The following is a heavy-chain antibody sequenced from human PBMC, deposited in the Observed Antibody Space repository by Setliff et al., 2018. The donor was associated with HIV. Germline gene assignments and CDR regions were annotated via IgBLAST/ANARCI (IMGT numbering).Heavy chain of an antibody. CDR3: ARDPKCYYKYFQY. Sequence: PSETLSLTCGVSGYSLTSGYYWGWIRQPPGKGLEWIGSIHDSGRTYYNPSLKSRVTISVDTSKNQFSLKLSSVTAADTAVYYCARDPKCYYKYFQYWGPGTLVTVSS. CDR1: GYSLTSGYY. V-gene: IGHV4-38-2*02. D-gene: IGHD1-26*01. J-gene: IGHJ1*01. CDR2: IHDSGRT.